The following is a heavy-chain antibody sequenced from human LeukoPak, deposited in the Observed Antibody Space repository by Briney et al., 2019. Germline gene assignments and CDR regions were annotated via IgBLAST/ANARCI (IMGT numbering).Heavy chain of an antibody. CDR3: ARHVTYYGVPARVDY. D-gene: IGHD3-10*01. V-gene: IGHV4-4*02. Sequence: PSGTLSLTCAVSGGSISSSNWWSWVRQPPGKGLEWIGEIYHSGSTNYNPSLKSRVTISVDKSKNQFSLKLSSVTAADTAVYYCARHVTYYGVPARVDYWGQGTLATVSS. CDR2: IYHSGST. CDR1: GGSISSSNW. J-gene: IGHJ4*02.